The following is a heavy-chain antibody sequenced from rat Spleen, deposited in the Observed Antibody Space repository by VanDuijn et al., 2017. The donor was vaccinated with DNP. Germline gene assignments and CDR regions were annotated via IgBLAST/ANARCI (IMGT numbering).Heavy chain of an antibody. CDR2: ISYDARTT. CDR1: GFTFSSNW. CDR3: TTGQLLGY. J-gene: IGHJ2*01. D-gene: IGHD1-10*01. Sequence: EVQLVESGGGLVQPGSPLKLSCAASGFTFSSNWLNWIRQAPGKGLEWVATISYDARTTYYRDSVKGRFTISRDDAKSTLYLQMDSLRSEDTATYYCTTGQLLGYWGQGVMVTVSS. V-gene: IGHV5-29*01.